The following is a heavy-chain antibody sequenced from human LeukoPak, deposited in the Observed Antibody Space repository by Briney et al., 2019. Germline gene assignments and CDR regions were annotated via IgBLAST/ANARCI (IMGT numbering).Heavy chain of an antibody. CDR1: GFTYSDYY. CDR3: ARVWQDYSGVDY. V-gene: IGHV3-11*06. Sequence: GGSLRLSCAASGFTYSDYYMSWIRQAPGKGPEWVSYISSSSSYTNYADSVKGRFTISRDNAKNSLYLQMNSLRDEDTAVYYCARVWQDYSGVDYWGQGTLVTVSS. J-gene: IGHJ4*02. CDR2: ISSSSSYT. D-gene: IGHD2-21*01.